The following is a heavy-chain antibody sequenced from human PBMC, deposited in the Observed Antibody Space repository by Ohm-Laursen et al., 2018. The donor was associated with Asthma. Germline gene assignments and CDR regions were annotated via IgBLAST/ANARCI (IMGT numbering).Heavy chain of an antibody. J-gene: IGHJ6*02. Sequence: GASVKVSCKASGYTFTGYYMHWVRQAPGQGLEWMGWINPNSGGTNYAQKFQGWVTMTRDTSISTAYMELSRLRSDDTAVYYCARAYCSSTSCYGGVGYYYHGMDVWGQGTTVTVSS. CDR1: GYTFTGYY. D-gene: IGHD2-2*01. V-gene: IGHV1-2*04. CDR2: INPNSGGT. CDR3: ARAYCSSTSCYGGVGYYYHGMDV.